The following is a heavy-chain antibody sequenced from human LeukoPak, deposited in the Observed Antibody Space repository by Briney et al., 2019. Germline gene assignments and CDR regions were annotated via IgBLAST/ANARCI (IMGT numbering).Heavy chain of an antibody. V-gene: IGHV3-53*01. Sequence: GGSLRLSCAASGFTVSSNYMSWVRQAPGKGLEWVSVIYSGGSTYYADSVKGRFTISRDNSKNTLYLQMNSLRAEDTAVYYCARGIPADYFDYWGQGTLVTVSS. J-gene: IGHJ4*02. CDR2: IYSGGST. CDR1: GFTVSSNY. D-gene: IGHD2-21*01. CDR3: ARGIPADYFDY.